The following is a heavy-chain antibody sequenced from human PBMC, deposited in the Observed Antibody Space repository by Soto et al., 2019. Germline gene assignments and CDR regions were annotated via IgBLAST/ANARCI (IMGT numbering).Heavy chain of an antibody. CDR1: GGSISSGDYY. J-gene: IGHJ5*02. CDR2: IYYSGST. D-gene: IGHD3-22*01. V-gene: IGHV4-30-4*01. Sequence: LSRTFTVSGGSISSGDYYWSWIRQPPGKGLEWIGYIYYSGSTYYNPSLKSRVTISVDTSKNQFSLKLSSVTAADTAGYYCARDQLSVIDGNSFDPWGQVTTVTVSS. CDR3: ARDQLSVIDGNSFDP.